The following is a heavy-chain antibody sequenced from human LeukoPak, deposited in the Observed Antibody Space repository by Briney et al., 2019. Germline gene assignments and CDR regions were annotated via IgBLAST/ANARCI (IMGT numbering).Heavy chain of an antibody. CDR2: INPNSGGT. J-gene: IGHJ4*02. D-gene: IGHD4-11*01. CDR1: GYTFTGYY. V-gene: IGHV1-2*02. Sequence: ASVKVSCKASGYTFTGYYMHWVRQAPGQGLEWMGWINPNSGGTNHAQKFQGRVTMTRDTSISTAYMELNRLRSDDTAVYYCASGDDYSNYWYYWGQGTLVTVSS. CDR3: ASGDDYSNYWYY.